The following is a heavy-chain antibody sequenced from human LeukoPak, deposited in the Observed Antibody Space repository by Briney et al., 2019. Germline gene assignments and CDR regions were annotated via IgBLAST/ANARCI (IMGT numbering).Heavy chain of an antibody. J-gene: IGHJ4*02. D-gene: IGHD1-26*01. V-gene: IGHV4-59*01. CDR2: IYYTGST. Sequence: PSETLSLTCTVSGDSISSYYWSWIRQPPGKRLEWIGYIYYTGSTNYNPSLKSRVTMSADTSKNQFSLKLSSVTAADTAVYFCARVGGWEPKLHGVTFDYLGQGALVTVSS. CDR3: ARVGGWEPKLHGVTFDY. CDR1: GDSISSYY.